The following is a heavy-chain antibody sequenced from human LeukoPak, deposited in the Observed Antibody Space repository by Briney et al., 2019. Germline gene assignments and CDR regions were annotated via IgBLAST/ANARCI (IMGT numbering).Heavy chain of an antibody. CDR3: AKDGDLMTTVFSGYFDY. Sequence: GGSLRLSCAASGFTFSRDWMNWVRQAPGKGLEWVSAISGSGGSTYYADSVKGRFTISRDNSKNTLYLQMNSLRAEDTAVYYCAKDGDLMTTVFSGYFDYWGQGTLVTVSS. J-gene: IGHJ4*02. V-gene: IGHV3-23*01. D-gene: IGHD4-17*01. CDR1: GFTFSRDW. CDR2: ISGSGGST.